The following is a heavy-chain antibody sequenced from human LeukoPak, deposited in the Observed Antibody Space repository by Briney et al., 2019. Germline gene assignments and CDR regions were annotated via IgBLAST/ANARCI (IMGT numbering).Heavy chain of an antibody. V-gene: IGHV3-48*02. CDR2: ISSSSGTI. CDR1: GFTFSDYY. D-gene: IGHD3-16*02. CDR3: ARINDYVWGSYRFDAFDM. J-gene: IGHJ3*02. Sequence: PGGSLRLSCAASGFTFSDYYMNWVRQAPGRGLEWVSYISSSSGTIYYADSVKGRFTISRDNAKNSLYLQMNSLRDEDTAVYYCARINDYVWGSYRFDAFDMWGQGTMVTVSS.